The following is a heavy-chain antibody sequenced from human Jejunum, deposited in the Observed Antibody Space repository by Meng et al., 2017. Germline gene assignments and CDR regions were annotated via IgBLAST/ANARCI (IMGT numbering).Heavy chain of an antibody. CDR3: AGGRFDY. Sequence: GESLKISCAASGFTVSSTFMSWVRQAPGKGLEWVSKMNSNGNMNYGDSVKGRFTILRDNSKNTMFLRMSSLRAEDTAVYYCAGGRFDYWGQGTLVTVSS. V-gene: IGHV3-66*02. CDR2: MNSNGNM. CDR1: GFTVSSTF. J-gene: IGHJ4*02.